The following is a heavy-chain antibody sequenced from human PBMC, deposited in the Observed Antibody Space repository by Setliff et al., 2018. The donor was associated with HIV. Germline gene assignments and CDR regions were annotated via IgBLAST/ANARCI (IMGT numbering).Heavy chain of an antibody. CDR2: ISHDGNKK. Sequence: GGSLRLSCAVSGIIFSDYTMHWVRQAPGKGLEWVAVISHDGNKKYYADSVKGRFTISRDNSKNTLYRKMSSLRADDAAVYYCARVVVVIGSKDYFDYWGQGMLVTVSS. D-gene: IGHD3-22*01. J-gene: IGHJ4*02. CDR1: GIIFSDYT. V-gene: IGHV3-30*14. CDR3: ARVVVVIGSKDYFDY.